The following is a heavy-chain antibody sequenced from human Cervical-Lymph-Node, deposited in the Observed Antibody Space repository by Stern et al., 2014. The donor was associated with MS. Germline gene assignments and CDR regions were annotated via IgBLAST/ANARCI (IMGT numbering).Heavy chain of an antibody. Sequence: VQLVQSGAEVKRPGESLKISCKGSGYSFTNYWIGWERQMPGKGLEWMGIIYPGDSETTYSPSFQGRVTFSVDKSINTAYLQWGSLRASDTAMYYCARRGDGYNYYFDFWGQGTLVTVSS. V-gene: IGHV5-51*03. CDR2: IYPGDSET. D-gene: IGHD5-24*01. CDR1: GYSFTNYW. CDR3: ARRGDGYNYYFDF. J-gene: IGHJ4*02.